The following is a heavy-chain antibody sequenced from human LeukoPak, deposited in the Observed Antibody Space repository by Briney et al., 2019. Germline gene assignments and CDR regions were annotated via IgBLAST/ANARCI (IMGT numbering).Heavy chain of an antibody. V-gene: IGHV4-4*07. CDR1: GGSISSYC. Sequence: SETLSLTCTVSGGSISSYCWTWIRQPAGQGLEWIGRIYTSGSANYNPSLESRVTMSVDTSKNQFSLKLTSVTAADTAIYYCARGRSGTTFLRDAFDIWGQGTVVTVSS. J-gene: IGHJ3*02. CDR3: ARGRSGTTFLRDAFDI. D-gene: IGHD2-2*01. CDR2: IYTSGSA.